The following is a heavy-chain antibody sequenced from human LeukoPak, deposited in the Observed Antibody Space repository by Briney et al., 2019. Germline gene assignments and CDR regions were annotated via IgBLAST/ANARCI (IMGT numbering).Heavy chain of an antibody. CDR2: IWYDGSDK. J-gene: IGHJ4*02. CDR3: ARPVVLGAYLRGAYYFDS. V-gene: IGHV3-33*01. D-gene: IGHD3-16*01. CDR1: GFTFSNYV. Sequence: AGRSLRLSCAASGFTFSNYVMHWVRQAPGKGLEWVAVIWYDGSDKYHADSVKGRFTISRDNSKNTLYLQMNSLRVEDTAVYYCARPVVLGAYLRGAYYFDSWGQGTLVTVSS.